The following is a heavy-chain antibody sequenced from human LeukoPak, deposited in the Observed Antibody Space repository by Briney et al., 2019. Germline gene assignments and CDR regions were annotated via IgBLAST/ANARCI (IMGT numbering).Heavy chain of an antibody. D-gene: IGHD3-3*01. V-gene: IGHV4-59*01. CDR1: GGSISSYY. J-gene: IGHJ5*02. CDR3: ARDNFWSGYYTENWLDP. CDR2: IYYSGST. Sequence: PSETLSLTCTVSGGSISSYYWSWIRQPPGKGLEWIGYIYYSGSTNYNPSLKSRVTISVDTSKNQFSLKLSSVTAADTAVYYCARDNFWSGYYTENWLDPWGQGTLVTVSS.